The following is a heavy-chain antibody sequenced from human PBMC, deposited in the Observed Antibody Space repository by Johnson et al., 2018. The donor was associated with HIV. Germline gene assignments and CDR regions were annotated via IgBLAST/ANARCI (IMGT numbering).Heavy chain of an antibody. V-gene: IGHV3-30-3*01. D-gene: IGHD3-3*01. Sequence: QVQLVESGGGVVQSGRSLRLSCAASGFTFGDSAIHWVRQAPGKGLEWVAVLSYDGSTEYYADSVKGRFTISRDNSKNTLYLQMNSLRAEDTAVYYCARGDFWSGYPDAFDIWGQGTMVTVSS. CDR1: GFTFGDSA. J-gene: IGHJ3*02. CDR3: ARGDFWSGYPDAFDI. CDR2: LSYDGSTE.